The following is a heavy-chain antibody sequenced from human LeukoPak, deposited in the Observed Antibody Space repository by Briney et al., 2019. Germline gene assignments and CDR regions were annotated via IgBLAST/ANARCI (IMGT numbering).Heavy chain of an antibody. CDR2: INPSGGST. Sequence: ASVKVSCKASGYTFTSYNMHWVRQAPGHGLEWMGIINPSGGSTTYAQKFQGRVTMTRDTSTSTVYMELSSLRSEDTAVHYCARGSHCDGGRCFFEYWGQGTLVTVSS. V-gene: IGHV1-46*01. J-gene: IGHJ4*02. D-gene: IGHD2-15*01. CDR3: ARGSHCDGGRCFFEY. CDR1: GYTFTSYN.